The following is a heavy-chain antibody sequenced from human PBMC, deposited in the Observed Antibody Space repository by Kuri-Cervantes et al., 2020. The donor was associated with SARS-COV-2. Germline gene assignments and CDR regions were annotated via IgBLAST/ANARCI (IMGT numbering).Heavy chain of an antibody. CDR2: ISYDGSNK. V-gene: IGHV3-30*04. J-gene: IGHJ6*03. CDR1: GFTFRSYA. Sequence: GESLKISCAASGFTFRSYAMHWVRQAPGKGLEWGAVISYDGSNKYYADSVKGRFTISRDNSKNTLYLQMNSLRAEDTAVYYCAREGAFDKYYYDYMDAWGKGTTVTVSS. CDR3: AREGAFDKYYYDYMDA. D-gene: IGHD1-26*01.